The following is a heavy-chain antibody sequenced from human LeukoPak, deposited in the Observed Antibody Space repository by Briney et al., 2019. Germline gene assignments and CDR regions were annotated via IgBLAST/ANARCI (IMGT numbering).Heavy chain of an antibody. Sequence: ARTLSLNCHVPEGSVYNKNGDRSWLRHSPKRGLEWLGRTYFRSEWHTDYAVSVKGRIAITADTSKNQFSLQLASVTPEDTAVYYASGWALSWGQGSLVTVSS. J-gene: IGHJ5*02. V-gene: IGHV6-1*01. D-gene: IGHD1-26*01. CDR1: EGSVYNKNGD. CDR2: TYFRSEWHT. CDR3: SGWALS.